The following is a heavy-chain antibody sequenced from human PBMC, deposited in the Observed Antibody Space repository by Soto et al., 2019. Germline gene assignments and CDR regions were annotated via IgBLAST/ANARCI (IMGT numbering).Heavy chain of an antibody. Sequence: PSETLCLTCTFAGFSIGSGGYYLSWIRQHPGKGLERIGYIYYSGSTYYNPSLKSRVTISVDTSKNQFSLKLSSVTAADTAVYYCARSKQQLEMFDYWGQGTLVTVSS. J-gene: IGHJ4*02. V-gene: IGHV4-31*03. CDR3: ARSKQQLEMFDY. CDR1: GFSIGSGGYY. CDR2: IYYSGST. D-gene: IGHD6-13*01.